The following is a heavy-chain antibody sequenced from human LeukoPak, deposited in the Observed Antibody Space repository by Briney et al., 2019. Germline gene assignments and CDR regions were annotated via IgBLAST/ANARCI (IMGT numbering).Heavy chain of an antibody. CDR1: GGSIISNY. D-gene: IGHD3-22*01. Sequence: SETLSLTCTVSGGSIISNYWSWIRQSAGTGLEWIGRIYGSGITDYNPSLKSRVTMSLDTSRKRFSLRLTSVTAADTAVCYCARLKFYDSTGYSPGYYMDVWSKGTTVSVFS. V-gene: IGHV4-4*07. CDR2: IYGSGIT. CDR3: ARLKFYDSTGYSPGYYMDV. J-gene: IGHJ6*03.